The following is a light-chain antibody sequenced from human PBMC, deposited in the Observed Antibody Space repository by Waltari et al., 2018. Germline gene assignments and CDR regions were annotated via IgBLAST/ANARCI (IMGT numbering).Light chain of an antibody. J-gene: IGLJ3*02. V-gene: IGLV2-23*01. CDR3: CSFAGGSSWV. CDR2: EGT. CDR1: SSEIGS. Sequence: QSALTQPASVSGSPGQSITISCTGTSSEIGSVSWYQQHPGMAPKLMIYEGTKRPSGLSNRFSGSKSGNTASLTISGLQAEDDADYYCCSFAGGSSWVFGGGTKVTVL.